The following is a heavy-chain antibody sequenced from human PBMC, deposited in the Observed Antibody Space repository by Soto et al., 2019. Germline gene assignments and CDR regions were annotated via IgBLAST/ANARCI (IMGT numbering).Heavy chain of an antibody. J-gene: IGHJ5*02. CDR1: GGSISSGGYY. CDR3: ARESKTVEDNWFDP. Sequence: SETLSLTCTVSGGSISSGGYYWSWIRQHPGKGLEWIGYIYYSGSTYYNPSLKSRVTISVDTSKNQFSLKLSSVTAADTAVYYCARESKTVEDNWFDPWGQGTLVTVSS. CDR2: IYYSGST. D-gene: IGHD2-15*01. V-gene: IGHV4-31*03.